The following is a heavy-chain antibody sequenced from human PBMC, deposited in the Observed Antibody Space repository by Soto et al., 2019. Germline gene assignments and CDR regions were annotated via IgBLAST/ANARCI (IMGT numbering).Heavy chain of an antibody. J-gene: IGHJ4*02. D-gene: IGHD4-4*01. Sequence: QVQVLQSGAEVKKPGASVKVSCKASEYTFTSYTMHWVRQAPGQRLEWMGWINGGNGNTKYSQKFQGRVTITRDTSASTAYMELSSLRSGDTAVYYCARELQGLYYFDYWGQGTLVTVSS. V-gene: IGHV1-3*01. CDR3: ARELQGLYYFDY. CDR1: EYTFTSYT. CDR2: INGGNGNT.